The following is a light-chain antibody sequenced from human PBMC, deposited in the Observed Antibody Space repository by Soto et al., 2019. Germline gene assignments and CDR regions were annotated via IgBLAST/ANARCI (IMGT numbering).Light chain of an antibody. J-gene: IGKJ4*01. CDR3: QQLNSYPLT. CDR1: QSISSY. CDR2: KAS. Sequence: DIQMTQSPSTLSASVGDRVTIACRASQSISSYLAWYQQKPGKAPNLLIYKASNLASGVPSRFTGGGSGTEFTLTISSLQPEDFATYSCQQLNSYPLTFGGGTKVDI. V-gene: IGKV1-5*03.